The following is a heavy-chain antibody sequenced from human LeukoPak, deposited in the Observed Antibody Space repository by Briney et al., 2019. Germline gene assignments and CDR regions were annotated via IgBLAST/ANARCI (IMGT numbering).Heavy chain of an antibody. CDR3: ARVSSWEPFDY. CDR1: GFTFSSYE. V-gene: IGHV3-48*03. D-gene: IGHD1-26*01. CDR2: ISSSGSTI. Sequence: PGGSLRLSCAASGFTFSSYEMNWVRQAPGKGLEWVSYISSSGSTIYYADSVKGRFTISRDNAKNSLYLQMNSLRAEDTAVYYCARVSSWEPFDYWGQGTLVTVSS. J-gene: IGHJ4*02.